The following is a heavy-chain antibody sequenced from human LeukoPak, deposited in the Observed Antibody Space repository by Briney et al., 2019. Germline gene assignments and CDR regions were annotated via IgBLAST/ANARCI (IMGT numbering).Heavy chain of an antibody. CDR3: ARDQLPRSAEYFQH. J-gene: IGHJ1*01. Sequence: ASVKVSCKASGYTFTGYYMHWVRQAPGQGLEWMGWINPNSGGTHYAQKFQDRVTMTRDTSTSTVYMELSSLRSEDTAVYYCARDQLPRSAEYFQHWGQGTLVTVSS. D-gene: IGHD2-2*01. CDR1: GYTFTGYY. V-gene: IGHV1-2*02. CDR2: INPNSGGT.